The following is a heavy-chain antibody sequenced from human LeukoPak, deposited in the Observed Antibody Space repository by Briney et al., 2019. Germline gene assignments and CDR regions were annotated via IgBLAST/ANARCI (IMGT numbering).Heavy chain of an antibody. Sequence: GGSLRLSCAASGFTFSSYWMHWVRQAPGKGLEWVSYISSSGSTIYYADSVKGRFTISRDNAKNSLYLQMNSLRAEDTAVYYCASGSTGRQLLWFGELLDPAFDYWGQGTLVTVSS. CDR1: GFTFSSYW. CDR2: ISSSGSTI. D-gene: IGHD3-10*01. CDR3: ASGSTGRQLLWFGELLDPAFDY. V-gene: IGHV3-48*04. J-gene: IGHJ4*02.